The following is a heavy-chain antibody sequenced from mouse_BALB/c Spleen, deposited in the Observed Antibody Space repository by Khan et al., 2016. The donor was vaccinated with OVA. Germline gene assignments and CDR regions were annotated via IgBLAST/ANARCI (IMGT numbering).Heavy chain of an antibody. CDR3: TRGANWFFDV. D-gene: IGHD3-1*01. Sequence: QVQLKQSGNELIRPGTSVKMSCKASGYTFTNYWLGWVKQRPGNGLEWIGYIYPTGYFTNYNETFKGKATLTVEPSSNTTYMQLSGLTSEDSAVYCCTRGANWFFDVWGAGTTVTVSS. CDR1: GYTFTNYW. CDR2: IYPTGYFT. V-gene: IGHV1-63*02. J-gene: IGHJ1*01.